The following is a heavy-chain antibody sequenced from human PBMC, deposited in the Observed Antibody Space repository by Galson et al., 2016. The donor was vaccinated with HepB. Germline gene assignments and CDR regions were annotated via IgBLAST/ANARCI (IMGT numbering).Heavy chain of an antibody. CDR3: ARDFYCSGGSCSDCFDP. D-gene: IGHD2-15*01. Sequence: VKVSCKASGYTFTSYGISWVRQAPGQGLEWMGWINTYKSNRNYAQKLQGRVTMTTDTSTSTAYMELRRLRSDDTAVYYCARDFYCSGGSCSDCFDPWGQGTLVTVSS. J-gene: IGHJ5*02. CDR2: INTYKSNR. CDR1: GYTFTSYG. V-gene: IGHV1-18*01.